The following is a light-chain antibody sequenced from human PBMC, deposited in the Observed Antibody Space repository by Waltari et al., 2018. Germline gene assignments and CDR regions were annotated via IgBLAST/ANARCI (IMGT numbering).Light chain of an antibody. CDR2: DVT. J-gene: IGLJ2*01. Sequence: SALTQPDSVSGSPGQSITIPCSGISRDSGGYNYVSWYQQHPGEAPKVIIYDVTNRPSGVSNRFSGSKSGSSASLTISGLQPEDEADYYCSSFTSSTTGIFGGGTKLTVL. V-gene: IGLV2-14*03. CDR1: SRDSGGYNY. CDR3: SSFTSSTTGI.